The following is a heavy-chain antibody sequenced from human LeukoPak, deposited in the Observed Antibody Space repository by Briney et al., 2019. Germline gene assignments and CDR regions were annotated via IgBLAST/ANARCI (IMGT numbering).Heavy chain of an antibody. V-gene: IGHV3-23*01. CDR1: GFTFSTHT. CDR2: LWGNNKNI. J-gene: IGHJ4*02. D-gene: IGHD5-12*01. Sequence: GGSLRLSCAASGFTFSTHTMSWVRQAPGKGLEWVSALWGNNKNIYYADSVKGRFTISRDNSGNMVYLQMSDLRVEDTAVYYCAKDLKPDSGYDVDHRGQGTLVTVSS. CDR3: AKDLKPDSGYDVDH.